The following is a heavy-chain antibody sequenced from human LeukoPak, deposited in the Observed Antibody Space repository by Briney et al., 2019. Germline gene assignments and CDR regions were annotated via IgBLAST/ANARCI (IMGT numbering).Heavy chain of an antibody. V-gene: IGHV4-59*01. CDR2: IYYSGST. CDR3: ARSLGSSGWYRADY. CDR1: GGSFSDYY. Sequence: SETLSLTCTVSGGSFSDYYWSWIRQPPGKGLEWIGYIYYSGSTNYNPSLKSRVTISVDTSKNQFSLKLSSVTAADTAVYYCARSLGSSGWYRADYWGQGTLVTVSS. D-gene: IGHD6-19*01. J-gene: IGHJ4*02.